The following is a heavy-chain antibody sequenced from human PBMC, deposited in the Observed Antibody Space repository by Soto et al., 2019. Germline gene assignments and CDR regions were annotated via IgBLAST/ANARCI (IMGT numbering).Heavy chain of an antibody. Sequence: GASVKVSCKASGYTFTSYAMHWVRQAPGQRLEWMGWINAGNGNTKYSQKFQGRVTITRDTSASTVHMELSSLRSEDTAVYYCARDLIVGATMAYWGQGTLVTVSS. CDR1: GYTFTSYA. V-gene: IGHV1-3*01. J-gene: IGHJ4*02. CDR2: INAGNGNT. D-gene: IGHD1-26*01. CDR3: ARDLIVGATMAY.